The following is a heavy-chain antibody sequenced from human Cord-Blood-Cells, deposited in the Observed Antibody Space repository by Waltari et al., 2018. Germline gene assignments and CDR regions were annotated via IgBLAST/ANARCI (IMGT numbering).Heavy chain of an antibody. D-gene: IGHD3-16*01. J-gene: IGHJ4*02. CDR3: ASRGGAGAGSIDY. Sequence: QVQLVQSGAEVKKPGSSVKVSCKASGGTFSSYAISWVRQAPGQGLEWMGRFIPILGIANDAQKFQGRVTITAEKSTSPAYMELGSLRSEDTAVYYCASRGGAGAGSIDYWGQGTLVTVSS. V-gene: IGHV1-69*09. CDR1: GGTFSSYA. CDR2: FIPILGIA.